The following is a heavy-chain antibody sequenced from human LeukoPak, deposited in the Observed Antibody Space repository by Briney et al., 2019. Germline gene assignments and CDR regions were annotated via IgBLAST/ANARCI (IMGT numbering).Heavy chain of an antibody. CDR2: ISGGGGST. V-gene: IGHV3-43*02. CDR3: AKDSGDDSSGYYYDWFDP. D-gene: IGHD3-22*01. CDR1: GFTFDDYA. J-gene: IGHJ5*02. Sequence: GGSLRLSCAASGFTFDDYAMHWVRQAPGKGLEWVSLISGGGGSTYYADSVKGRFTISRDNSKNSLYLQMNSLRTEDTALYYCAKDSGDDSSGYYYDWFDPWGQGTLVTVSS.